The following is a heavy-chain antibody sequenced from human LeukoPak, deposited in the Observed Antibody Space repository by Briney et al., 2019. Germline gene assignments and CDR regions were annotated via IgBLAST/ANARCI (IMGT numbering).Heavy chain of an antibody. J-gene: IGHJ4*02. Sequence: PSETLSLTCAVYGVSFSGYYWSWIRQPPGKGLEWIGEINHSGSTNYNPSLKSRVTISVDTSKNQFSLKLSSVTAADTAVYYCARVPQEPLAAVVVAATSFTPTSGIDYWGQGTLVTVSS. CDR1: GVSFSGYY. V-gene: IGHV4-34*01. D-gene: IGHD2-15*01. CDR3: ARVPQEPLAAVVVAATSFTPTSGIDY. CDR2: INHSGST.